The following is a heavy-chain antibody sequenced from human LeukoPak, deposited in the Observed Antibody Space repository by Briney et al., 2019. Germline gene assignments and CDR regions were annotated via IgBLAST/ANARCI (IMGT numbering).Heavy chain of an antibody. CDR3: AREPRDEYYYDSSGYDY. D-gene: IGHD3-22*01. J-gene: IGHJ4*02. Sequence: ASVKVSCKASGYTFTGYYMHWVRQVPGQGLEWMGWINPNSGGTNYAQKFQGRVTMTRDTSISTAYMELSRLRSDDTAVYYCAREPRDEYYYDSSGYDYWGQGTLVTVSS. CDR2: INPNSGGT. V-gene: IGHV1-2*02. CDR1: GYTFTGYY.